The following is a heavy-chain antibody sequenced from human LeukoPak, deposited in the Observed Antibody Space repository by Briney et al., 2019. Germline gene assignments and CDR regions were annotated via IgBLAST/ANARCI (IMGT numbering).Heavy chain of an antibody. Sequence: SETLSLTCTVSGGSISSYYWSWIRQPPGKGLEWIGYIYYSGSTNYNPSLKSRVTISVDTSKNQFSLKLRSVTAADTAVYYCARGRYYGSGSYYFSFNWFDPWGQGTLVTVSS. CDR1: GGSISSYY. V-gene: IGHV4-59*08. D-gene: IGHD3-10*01. CDR3: ARGRYYGSGSYYFSFNWFDP. J-gene: IGHJ5*02. CDR2: IYYSGST.